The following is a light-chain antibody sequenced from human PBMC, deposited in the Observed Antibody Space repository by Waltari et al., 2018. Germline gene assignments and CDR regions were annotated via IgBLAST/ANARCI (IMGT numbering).Light chain of an antibody. CDR2: EVT. J-gene: IGLJ3*02. V-gene: IGLV2-8*01. Sequence: QSALTQPPSASGSPGQSITISCTGISPDVEGYYPVFWYQQHPGKAPKLLIYEVTKRPSGVPDRFSGSKSDNTASLAVSGLQAEDEADYYCSSYAGGSSLMFGGGTKLTVL. CDR3: SSYAGGSSLM. CDR1: SPDVEGYYP.